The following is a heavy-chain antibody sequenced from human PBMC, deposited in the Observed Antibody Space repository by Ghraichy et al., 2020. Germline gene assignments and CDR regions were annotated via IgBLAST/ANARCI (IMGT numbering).Heavy chain of an antibody. CDR3: ARDRRWVQTGTTRYSGINV. CDR1: GFTFSSYW. D-gene: IGHD1-7*01. CDR2: IKQDGSVN. J-gene: IGHJ6*02. Sequence: LSLTCAASGFTFSSYWMSWVRQAPGKGLEWVANIKQDGSVNYYVDSVKGRFTISRDNAKNSLYLQMNSLRAEDTAVYYCARDRRWVQTGTTRYSGINVWGQGTTVTVSS. V-gene: IGHV3-7*01.